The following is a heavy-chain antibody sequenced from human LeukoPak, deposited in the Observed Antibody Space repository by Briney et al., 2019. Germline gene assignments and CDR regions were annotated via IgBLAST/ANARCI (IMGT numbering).Heavy chain of an antibody. J-gene: IGHJ4*02. CDR1: VFTFSSYE. V-gene: IGHV3-48*03. CDR2: ISSSGSTI. CDR3: ARGHTAVTRHFDF. D-gene: IGHD4-17*01. Sequence: GGSLRLPCAASVFTFSSYEMDWVRQAPAKGLEWVSYISSSGSTIFSADVLKGRFTISRDDAKNLLYLDMNSLRAEDTAVYYCARGHTAVTRHFDFWGQGTLVTVSS.